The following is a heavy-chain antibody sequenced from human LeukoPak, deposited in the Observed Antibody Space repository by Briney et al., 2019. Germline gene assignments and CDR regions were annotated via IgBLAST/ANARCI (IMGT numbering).Heavy chain of an antibody. J-gene: IGHJ6*03. CDR3: AKDLAIQLWLLHYYYYMDV. Sequence: GGSLRLSCAASGFTFSSYEMNWVRQAPGKGLEWVSYISSSGSTIYYADSVKGRFTISRDNSKNTLYLQMNSLRAEDTAVYYCAKDLAIQLWLLHYYYYMDVWGKGTTVTISS. CDR2: ISSSGSTI. CDR1: GFTFSSYE. V-gene: IGHV3-48*03. D-gene: IGHD5-18*01.